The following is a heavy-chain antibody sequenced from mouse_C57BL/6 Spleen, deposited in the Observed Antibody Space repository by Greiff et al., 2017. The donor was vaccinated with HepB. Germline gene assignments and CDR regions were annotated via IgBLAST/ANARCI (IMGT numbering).Heavy chain of an antibody. CDR1: GYTFTDYY. Sequence: EVQLQQSGPELVKPGASVKISCKASGYTFTDYYMNWVKQSHGKSLEWIGDINPNNGGTSYNQKFKGKATLTVDKSSSTAYMELRSLTAEDSAVYYYAREVYGKDAMDYWGQGTSVTVSA. D-gene: IGHD1-1*01. J-gene: IGHJ4*01. CDR2: INPNNGGT. V-gene: IGHV1-26*01. CDR3: AREVYGKDAMDY.